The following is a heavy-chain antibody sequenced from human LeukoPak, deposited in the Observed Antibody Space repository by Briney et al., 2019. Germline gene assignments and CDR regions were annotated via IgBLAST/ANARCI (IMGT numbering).Heavy chain of an antibody. CDR2: MNPNSGNT. J-gene: IGHJ6*02. CDR3: ARGSGSYFFYYYYGMDV. V-gene: IGHV1-8*01. Sequence: GASVKVSCKASGYTFTSYDINWVRQATGQGLEWMGWMNPNSGNTGYAQKFQGRVTMTRNTSISTAYMELSSLRSEDTAVYYCARGSGSYFFYYYYGMDVWGQGTTVTVS. D-gene: IGHD3-10*01. CDR1: GYTFTSYD.